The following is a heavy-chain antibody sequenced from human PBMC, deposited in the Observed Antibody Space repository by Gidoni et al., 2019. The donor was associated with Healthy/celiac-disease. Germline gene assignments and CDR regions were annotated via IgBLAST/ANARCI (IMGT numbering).Heavy chain of an antibody. V-gene: IGHV3-23*01. J-gene: IGHJ6*02. CDR1: GFTFSSYA. Sequence: EVQLLESGGGLVQPGGSLRLSCAASGFTFSSYAISWVRQAPGKGLEWVSAISGSGVSTYYADSLKGRFTISRDNSKNTLYLQMNSLRAEDTAVYYCAKSEDIVVVPAAFGGRVYYGMDVWGQGTTVTVSS. D-gene: IGHD2-2*01. CDR2: ISGSGVST. CDR3: AKSEDIVVVPAAFGGRVYYGMDV.